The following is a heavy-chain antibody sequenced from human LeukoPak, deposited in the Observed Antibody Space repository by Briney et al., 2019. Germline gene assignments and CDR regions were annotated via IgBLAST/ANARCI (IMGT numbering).Heavy chain of an antibody. CDR2: IYYSGNT. J-gene: IGHJ6*03. CDR3: AREPRAVGYMDV. D-gene: IGHD6-19*01. V-gene: IGHV4-39*02. CDR1: GVSISSSNSY. Sequence: PSEALSLTCTVPGVSISSSNSYWGWIRQPPGKGLEWIGSIYYSGNTYYNASLKSQVSISIDTSKNQFSLKLSSVTAADTAVYYCAREPRAVGYMDVWGKGTTVTVSS.